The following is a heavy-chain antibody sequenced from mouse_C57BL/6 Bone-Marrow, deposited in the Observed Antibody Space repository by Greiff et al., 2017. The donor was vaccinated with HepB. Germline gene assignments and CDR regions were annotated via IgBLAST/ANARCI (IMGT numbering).Heavy chain of an antibody. V-gene: IGHV5-17*01. D-gene: IGHD2-4*01. J-gene: IGHJ4*01. CDR2: ISSGSSTI. CDR1: GFTFSDYG. CDR3: ARDYDYDIHYAMDY. Sequence: EVKLVESGGGLVKPGGSLKLSCAASGFTFSDYGMHWVRQAPEKGLEWVAYISSGSSTIYYADTVKGRFTISRDNAKNTLFLQMTSLRSEDTAMYYCARDYDYDIHYAMDYWGQGTSVTVSS.